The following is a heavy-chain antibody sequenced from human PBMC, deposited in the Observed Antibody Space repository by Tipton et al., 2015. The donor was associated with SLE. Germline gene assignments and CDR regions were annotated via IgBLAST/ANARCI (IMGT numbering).Heavy chain of an antibody. CDR1: GYTFTGYY. CDR2: INPNSGGT. V-gene: IGHV1-2*06. CDR3: ARESGIQLWLPAY. D-gene: IGHD5-18*01. J-gene: IGHJ4*02. Sequence: QLVQSGAEVKKPGASVKVSCKASGYTFTGYYMHWVRQAHGQGLEWMGRINPNSGGTNYAQKFQGRVTMTRDTSISTAYMELSRLRSDDTAVYYCARESGIQLWLPAYWVQGTLVTVSS.